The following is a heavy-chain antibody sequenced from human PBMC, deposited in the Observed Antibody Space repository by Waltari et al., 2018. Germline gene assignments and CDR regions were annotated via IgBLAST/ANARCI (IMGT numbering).Heavy chain of an antibody. D-gene: IGHD3-3*01. CDR3: ARGDGGSGLGASDI. CDR2: IWYDGTNK. CDR1: GFNFTNHG. Sequence: QVQLVESGGGVVQSGRSLRLSCVGSGFNFTNHGRNWVRQAPGKWLEWVAVIWYDGTNKNYADSVKGRFTISRDNSKNTLYLEMNSLRAEDTAVYFCARGDGGSGLGASDIWGQGTMVTVSS. J-gene: IGHJ3*02. V-gene: IGHV3-33*01.